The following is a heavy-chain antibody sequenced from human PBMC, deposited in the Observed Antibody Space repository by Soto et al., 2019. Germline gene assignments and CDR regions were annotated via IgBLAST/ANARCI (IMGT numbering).Heavy chain of an antibody. CDR3: ARVGCSSTSCHRNYYYGMDV. J-gene: IGHJ6*02. D-gene: IGHD2-2*02. V-gene: IGHV3-33*01. CDR1: GFTFSSYG. Sequence: GGSLRLSCAASGFTFSSYGMHWVRQAPGKGLEWVAVIWYDGSNKYYADSVKGRFTISRDNSKNTLYLQMNSLRAEDTAVYYCARVGCSSTSCHRNYYYGMDVWGQGTTVTVSS. CDR2: IWYDGSNK.